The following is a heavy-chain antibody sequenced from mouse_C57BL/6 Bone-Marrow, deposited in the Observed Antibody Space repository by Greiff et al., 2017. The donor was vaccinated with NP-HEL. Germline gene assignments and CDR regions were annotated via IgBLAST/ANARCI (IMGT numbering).Heavy chain of an antibody. J-gene: IGHJ2*01. CDR3: ALLLRSYFGY. CDR2: IFPGSGST. V-gene: IGHV1-56*01. CDR1: GYTFTSYW. D-gene: IGHD1-1*01. Sequence: QVQLQQSGPELVRPGASVKISCKAPGYTFTSYWMQWVRQRPGQGLEWIGEIFPGSGSTYYNEKFKGKATLTVYTSSSTAYMHLSSLTSEDSAVYFGALLLRSYFGYWGQGTTLTVSS.